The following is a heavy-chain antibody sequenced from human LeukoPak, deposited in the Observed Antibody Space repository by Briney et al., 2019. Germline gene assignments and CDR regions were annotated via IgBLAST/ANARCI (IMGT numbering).Heavy chain of an antibody. CDR3: ARAPPKVDYDRAFDP. D-gene: IGHD3-22*01. CDR1: GGSISSSSYY. V-gene: IGHV4-39*07. Sequence: NPSETLSLTCTVSGGSISSSSYYWGWIRQPPGKGLVWLGSIYYSGSTYYNPSLKSRVTISVDTSKNQFSLKLSSVTAADTAVYYCARAPPKVDYDRAFDPWGQGTLVTVSS. J-gene: IGHJ5*02. CDR2: IYYSGST.